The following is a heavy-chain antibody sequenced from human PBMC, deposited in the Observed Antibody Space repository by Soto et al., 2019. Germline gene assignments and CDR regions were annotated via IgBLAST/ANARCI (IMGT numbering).Heavy chain of an antibody. J-gene: IGHJ6*02. CDR3: RRSSRYSTDV. Sequence: SETLPVTCTVSCDSIRSGSYWGWIRQPPGKGLEWIGSIYSTGNTYYNPSLNSQVTISVDTSKNQFSLNVISVTAADTAVYYCRRSSRYSTDVWGQGTTVT. V-gene: IGHV4-38-2*02. CDR1: CDSIRSGSY. CDR2: IYSTGNT. D-gene: IGHD6-13*01.